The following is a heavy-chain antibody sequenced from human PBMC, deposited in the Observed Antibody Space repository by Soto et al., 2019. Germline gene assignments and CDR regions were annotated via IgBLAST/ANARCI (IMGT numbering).Heavy chain of an antibody. Sequence: SETLSLTCTVSGGSIISYYWSWILQPPGKGLEWIGYIYYSGSTNYNPSLKSRVTISVDTSKNQFSLKLSSVTAADTAVYYCASEKGGYSYGYPQYGMDVWGQGTTVTVS. CDR1: GGSIISYY. J-gene: IGHJ6*02. CDR2: IYYSGST. V-gene: IGHV4-59*01. D-gene: IGHD5-18*01. CDR3: ASEKGGYSYGYPQYGMDV.